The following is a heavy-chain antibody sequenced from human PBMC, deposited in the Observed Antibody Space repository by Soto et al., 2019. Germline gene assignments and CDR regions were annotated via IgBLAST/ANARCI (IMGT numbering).Heavy chain of an antibody. Sequence: SETLSLTCAVYGGSFSGYYWSWIRQPPGKGLEWIGEINHSGSTNYNPSLKSRVTISVDTSKNQFSLKLSSVTAADTAVYYCARTSRYNWNYGRSLLFWFDPWGQGTLVTVSS. CDR1: GGSFSGYY. J-gene: IGHJ5*02. CDR3: ARTSRYNWNYGRSLLFWFDP. V-gene: IGHV4-34*01. CDR2: INHSGST. D-gene: IGHD1-7*01.